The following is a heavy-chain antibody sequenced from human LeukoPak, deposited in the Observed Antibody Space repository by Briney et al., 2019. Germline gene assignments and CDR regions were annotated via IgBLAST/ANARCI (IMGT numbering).Heavy chain of an antibody. D-gene: IGHD3-3*01. CDR1: GYTFTGYY. CDR2: MNPNSGNT. CDR3: ARVVRSGYYNY. J-gene: IGHJ4*02. Sequence: GASVKVSCKASGYTFTGYYTHWVRQATGQGLEWMGWMNPNSGNTGYAQKFQGRVTITRNTSISTAYMELSSLRSEDTAVYYCARVVRSGYYNYWGQGTLVTVSS. V-gene: IGHV1-8*03.